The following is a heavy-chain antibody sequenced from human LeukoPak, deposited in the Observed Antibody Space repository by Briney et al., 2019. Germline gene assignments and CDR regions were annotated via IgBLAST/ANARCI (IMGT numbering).Heavy chain of an antibody. CDR1: GGSFSGYY. J-gene: IGHJ3*02. CDR3: ARVALDILTGYYNVMAKDAFDI. Sequence: PSETLSLTCAVYGGSFSGYYWSWIRQPPGKGLEWIREINHSGSTNYNPSLKSRVTISVDTSKNQFSLKLSSVTAADTAVYYCARVALDILTGYYNVMAKDAFDIWGQGTMVTVSS. V-gene: IGHV4-34*01. D-gene: IGHD3-9*01. CDR2: INHSGST.